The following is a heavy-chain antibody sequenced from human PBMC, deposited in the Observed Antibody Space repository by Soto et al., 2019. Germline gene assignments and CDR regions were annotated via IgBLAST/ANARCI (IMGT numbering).Heavy chain of an antibody. CDR1: GGSISRYY. J-gene: IGHJ5*02. V-gene: IGHV4-59*01. Sequence: SETLSLTCSVSGGSISRYYWSWIRQPPGKGLKWIGYAYYSGDTGYNPSLQSRVTMAVDTSKNQVSLKLTSVTAADTAVYYCARDRSTYGGGGTGEVKENWFDPWGQGALVTVS. D-gene: IGHD2-8*01. CDR3: ARDRSTYGGGGTGEVKENWFDP. CDR2: AYYSGDT.